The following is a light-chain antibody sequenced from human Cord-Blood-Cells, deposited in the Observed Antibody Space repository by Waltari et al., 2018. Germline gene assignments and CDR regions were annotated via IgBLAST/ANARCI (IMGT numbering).Light chain of an antibody. CDR2: DVS. CDR3: SSYTSSSTEV. V-gene: IGLV2-14*01. Sequence: QSALTQPASVSGSPGQSLTISCTGTSSDVGGYNYVSCYQQHPGKAPNLMIYDVSNRPAGVANRFSGSKSGNTASLTISGLQAEDEAEYYCSSYTSSSTEVFGGGTKLTVL. CDR1: SSDVGGYNY. J-gene: IGLJ2*01.